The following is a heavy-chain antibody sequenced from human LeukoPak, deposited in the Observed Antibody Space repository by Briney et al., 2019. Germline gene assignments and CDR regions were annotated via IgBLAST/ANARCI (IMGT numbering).Heavy chain of an antibody. CDR3: AKDHLNYDFDY. CDR2: ISYDGSNK. D-gene: IGHD3-3*01. CDR1: GFTFSSYG. J-gene: IGHJ4*02. Sequence: PGGSLRLSCAAPGFTFSSYGMHWVRQAPGKGLEWVAVISYDGSNKYYADSVKGRFTISRDNSKNTLYLQMNSLRAEDTAVYYCAKDHLNYDFDYWGQGTLVTVSS. V-gene: IGHV3-30*18.